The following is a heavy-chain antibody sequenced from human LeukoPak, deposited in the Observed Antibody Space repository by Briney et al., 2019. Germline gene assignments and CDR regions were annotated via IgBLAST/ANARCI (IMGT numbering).Heavy chain of an antibody. D-gene: IGHD3-22*01. J-gene: IGHJ4*02. Sequence: GGSLRLSCAASGFTFSSYDMHWVRQATGKGLEWVSAIGTAGDTYYPGSVKGRFTISRENAKNSLYLQMNSLRAGDTAVYYCARLASSGDYFDYWGQGTLVTVSS. CDR1: GFTFSSYD. CDR3: ARLASSGDYFDY. V-gene: IGHV3-13*01. CDR2: IGTAGDT.